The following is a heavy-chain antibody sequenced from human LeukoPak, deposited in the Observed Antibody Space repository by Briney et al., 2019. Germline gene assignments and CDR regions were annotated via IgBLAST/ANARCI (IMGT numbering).Heavy chain of an antibody. Sequence: PSETLSLTCTFSGGSINSYYWSWIRQPPGKGLEWIGYIYYSGSTNYNPSLKSRVTISVDTSKNQFSLKLSSVTAADTAVYYCASTARPPYYDFWSGNNWFDPWGQGTLVTVSS. V-gene: IGHV4-59*01. J-gene: IGHJ5*02. CDR1: GGSINSYY. CDR3: ASTARPPYYDFWSGNNWFDP. D-gene: IGHD3-3*01. CDR2: IYYSGST.